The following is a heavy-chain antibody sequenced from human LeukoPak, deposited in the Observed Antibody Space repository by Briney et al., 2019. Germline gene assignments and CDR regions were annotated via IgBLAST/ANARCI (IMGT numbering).Heavy chain of an antibody. V-gene: IGHV4-59*01. CDR1: GGSISGYY. J-gene: IGHJ4*02. CDR2: IHDSGST. Sequence: SETLSLTRTVSGGSISGYYWSWVRQAPGKGLEWIAFIHDSGSTSYNPSLQSRVTISGDTSKNQFSLKLSSVSAADTAVYYCARFPNYGSYVRDYWGQGTLVTVSS. D-gene: IGHD4-11*01. CDR3: ARFPNYGSYVRDY.